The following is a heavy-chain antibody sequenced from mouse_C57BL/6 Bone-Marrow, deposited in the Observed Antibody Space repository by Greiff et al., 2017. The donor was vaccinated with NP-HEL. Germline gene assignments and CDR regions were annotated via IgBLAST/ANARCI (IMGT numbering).Heavy chain of an antibody. D-gene: IGHD2-5*01. CDR2: INPGSGGT. V-gene: IGHV1-54*01. CDR3: ARESPAYYSNEGFAY. J-gene: IGHJ3*01. CDR1: GYAFTNYL. Sequence: QVQLQQSGAELVRPGTSVEVSCKASGYAFTNYLIEWVKQRPGQGLEWIGVINPGSGGTNYNEKFKGKATLTADKSSSTAYMQLSSLTSEDSAVYFCARESPAYYSNEGFAYWGQGTLVTVSA.